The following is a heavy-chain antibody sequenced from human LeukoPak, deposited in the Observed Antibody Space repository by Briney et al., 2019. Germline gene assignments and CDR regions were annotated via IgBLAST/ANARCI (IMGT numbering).Heavy chain of an antibody. D-gene: IGHD5-18*01. CDR1: GFTFSSYG. J-gene: IGHJ4*02. Sequence: GGSLRLSCAASGFTFSSYGMHWVRQAPGKGLEWVAFIRYDGSNKYYADSVKGRFTISRDNSKNTLYLQMNSLRAEDTAMYYCAKDHSKIQPFDYWGQGTLVTVSS. V-gene: IGHV3-30*02. CDR3: AKDHSKIQPFDY. CDR2: IRYDGSNK.